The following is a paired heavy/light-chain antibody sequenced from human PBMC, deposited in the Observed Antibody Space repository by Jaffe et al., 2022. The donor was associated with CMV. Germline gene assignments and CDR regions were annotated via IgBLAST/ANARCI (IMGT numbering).Light chain of an antibody. CDR2: GAS. CDR1: QSVSSNY. J-gene: IGKJ1*01. CDR3: QQYGSSPRT. Sequence: EIVLTQSPGTLSLSPGERATLSCRASQSVSSNYLAWYQQKPGQAPRLLIYGASSRATGIPDRFSGSGSGTDFTLTISRLEPEDFAVYYCQQYGSSPRTFGQGTKVEIK. V-gene: IGKV3-20*01.
Heavy chain of an antibody. CDR3: ARAPGSGIDYMDV. CDR2: VSSGSHYI. D-gene: IGHD3-10*01. V-gene: IGHV3-21*01. J-gene: IGHJ6*03. CDR1: GFTYSIFS. Sequence: EVQLVESGGGLVKPGGSLRLSCEASGFTYSIFSMNWVRQAPGKGLEWVSSVSSGSHYIFYADSVKGRFTISRDNGKNSLYLQMNSLRAEDTAVYFCARAPGSGIDYMDVWGRGTTVTVSS.